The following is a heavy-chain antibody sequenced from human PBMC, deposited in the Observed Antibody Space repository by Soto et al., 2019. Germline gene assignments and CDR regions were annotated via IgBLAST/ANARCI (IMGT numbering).Heavy chain of an antibody. J-gene: IGHJ4*02. CDR1: GFTFSSYS. CDR2: ISSSSSYI. CDR3: ARDSTTYYDSKQVPIFGY. D-gene: IGHD3-22*01. Sequence: GGSLRLSCAASGFTFSSYSMNWVRQAPGKGLEWVSSISSSSSYIYYADSVKGRFTISRDNAKNSLYLQMNSLRAEDTAVYYCARDSTTYYDSKQVPIFGYWGQGTLVTVSS. V-gene: IGHV3-21*01.